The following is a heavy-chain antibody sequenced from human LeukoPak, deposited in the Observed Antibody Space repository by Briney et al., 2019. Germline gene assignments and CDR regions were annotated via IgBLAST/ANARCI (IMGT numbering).Heavy chain of an antibody. J-gene: IGHJ5*02. Sequence: PSETLSLTCTVSGGSISSYYWSWIRQPPGKGLEWIGYIYYSGSTNYKPSLRSRVTISVDTSKNQFSLKLSSVTAADTAVYYCARGGYYGSGNDFRFDPWGQGTLVTVSS. D-gene: IGHD3-10*01. CDR2: IYYSGST. CDR3: ARGGYYGSGNDFRFDP. CDR1: GGSISSYY. V-gene: IGHV4-59*01.